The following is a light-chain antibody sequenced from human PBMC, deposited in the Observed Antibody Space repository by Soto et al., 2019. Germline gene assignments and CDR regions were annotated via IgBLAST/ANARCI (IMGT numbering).Light chain of an antibody. Sequence: QSALTQPASVSGSPGQSITISCTGTSSDVGSYNYVSWYQQHPGKAPKLMIHDVSNRPSGVSNRFSGSKSGSTASLTISGLQAEDEADYYCSSYTSSSTVVFGGGTKLTVL. CDR2: DVS. CDR3: SSYTSSSTVV. V-gene: IGLV2-14*01. J-gene: IGLJ2*01. CDR1: SSDVGSYNY.